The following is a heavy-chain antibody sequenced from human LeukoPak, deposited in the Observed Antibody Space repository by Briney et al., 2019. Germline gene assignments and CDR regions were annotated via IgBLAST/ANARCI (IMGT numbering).Heavy chain of an antibody. D-gene: IGHD3-9*01. CDR3: AKVGQDYDILTYYFDY. V-gene: IGHV3-23*01. J-gene: IGHJ4*02. Sequence: GGSLRLSCAVSGFTFSSYDMSWVRQAPGKGLEWVSGISGSGGSTYYADSVKGRFTISRDTSKNALYLQMNSLRVEDTAVYYCAKVGQDYDILTYYFDYWGQGTLVTVSS. CDR2: ISGSGGST. CDR1: GFTFSSYD.